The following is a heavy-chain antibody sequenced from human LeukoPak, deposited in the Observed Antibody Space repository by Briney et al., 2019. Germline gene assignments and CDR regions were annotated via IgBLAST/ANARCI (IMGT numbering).Heavy chain of an antibody. D-gene: IGHD2-21*02. Sequence: GASVKVSRKASRYTFTSHDINWVRQATGQGFEWMGWMSPNSGNTGYAQRFQGRVAMTRNTSISTAYMELSSLRSEDTAVYYCATDLLGVVVTAPNYWGQGTLVTVSS. J-gene: IGHJ4*02. CDR2: MSPNSGNT. CDR1: RYTFTSHD. V-gene: IGHV1-8*01. CDR3: ATDLLGVVVTAPNY.